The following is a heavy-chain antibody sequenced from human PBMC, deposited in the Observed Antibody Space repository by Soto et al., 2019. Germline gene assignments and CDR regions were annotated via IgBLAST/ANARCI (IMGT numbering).Heavy chain of an antibody. CDR3: ARDLTPLQIWRPYYYYGMDV. CDR2: INHSGST. J-gene: IGHJ6*02. CDR1: GGSFSGYY. Sequence: SETLSLTCAVYGGSFSGYYWSWIRQPPGKGLEWIGEINHSGSTNYNPSLKSRVTISVDTSKNQFSLKLSSVTAADTAVYYCARDLTPLQIWRPYYYYGMDVWGQGTTVTVSS. D-gene: IGHD5-18*01. V-gene: IGHV4-34*01.